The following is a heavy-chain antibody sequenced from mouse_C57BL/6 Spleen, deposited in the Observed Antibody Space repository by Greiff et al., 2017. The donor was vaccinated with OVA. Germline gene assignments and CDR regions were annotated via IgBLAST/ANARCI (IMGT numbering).Heavy chain of an antibody. J-gene: IGHJ4*01. D-gene: IGHD3-3*01. CDR1: GFTFSSYA. V-gene: IGHV5-4*01. Sequence: EVQVVESGGGLVKPGGSLKLSCAASGFTFSSYAMSWVRQTPEKRLEWVATISDGGSYTYYPDNVKGRFTISRDNAKNNLYLQMSHLKSEDTAMYYCAREGRYYAMDYWGQGTSVTVSS. CDR2: ISDGGSYT. CDR3: AREGRYYAMDY.